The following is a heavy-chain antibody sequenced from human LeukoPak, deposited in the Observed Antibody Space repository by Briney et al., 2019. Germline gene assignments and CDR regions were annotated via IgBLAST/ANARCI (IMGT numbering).Heavy chain of an antibody. CDR1: GYTFTGYY. Sequence: ASVKVSCKASGYTFTGYYMHWVRQAPGQGLEWMGWINPNSGGTNYAQKFQGRVTMTRDTSISTAYMELSRLRSDDTAVYYCARSGDYCSSTSCYTYYYYMDVWGKGTTVTVSS. V-gene: IGHV1-2*02. J-gene: IGHJ6*03. CDR3: ARSGDYCSSTSCYTYYYYMDV. CDR2: INPNSGGT. D-gene: IGHD2-2*01.